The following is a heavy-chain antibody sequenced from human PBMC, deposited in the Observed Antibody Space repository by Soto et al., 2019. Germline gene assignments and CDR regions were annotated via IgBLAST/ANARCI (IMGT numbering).Heavy chain of an antibody. CDR1: GGSISSSSYY. D-gene: IGHD3-10*01. CDR3: ATTYFFGSGSGY. Sequence: QLQLQESGPGLVKPSETLSLTCTVSGGSISSSSYYWGWIRQPPGKGLEWIGSIYYSGSAYYNPSLKIRVTISVDTSQNQFSLKLTSVTAADTAVYSCATTYFFGSGSGYWGQGTLVTVSS. CDR2: IYYSGSA. V-gene: IGHV4-39*01. J-gene: IGHJ4*02.